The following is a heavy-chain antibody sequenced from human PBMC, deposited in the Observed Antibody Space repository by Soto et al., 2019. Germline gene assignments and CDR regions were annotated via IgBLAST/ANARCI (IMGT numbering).Heavy chain of an antibody. D-gene: IGHD3-22*01. Sequence: PGESLKISCQGSGYKFSNYWIGWVRQKPGKGLEWMGIIYPGDSETRNSPSFQGQVTISADRSTNTAYLQWSSLKASDTAMYYCARHRRTMKGQFYYYAMDVWGQGXTVTVSS. J-gene: IGHJ6*02. CDR2: IYPGDSET. CDR3: ARHRRTMKGQFYYYAMDV. V-gene: IGHV5-51*01. CDR1: GYKFSNYW.